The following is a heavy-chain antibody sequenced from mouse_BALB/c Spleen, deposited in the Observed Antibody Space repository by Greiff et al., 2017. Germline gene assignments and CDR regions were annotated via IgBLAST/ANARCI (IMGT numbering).Heavy chain of an antibody. D-gene: IGHD1-1*01. CDR2: INPYNDGT. J-gene: IGHJ4*01. CDR1: GYTFTSYV. CDR3: ARDYCGSSYGGYAMDY. Sequence: VQLQQSGPELVKPGASVKMSCKASGYTFTSYVMHWVKQKPGQGLEWIGYINPYNDGTKYNEKFKGKATLTSDKSSSTAYMELSSLTSEDSAVYYCARDYCGSSYGGYAMDYWGQGTSVTVSS. V-gene: IGHV1-14*01.